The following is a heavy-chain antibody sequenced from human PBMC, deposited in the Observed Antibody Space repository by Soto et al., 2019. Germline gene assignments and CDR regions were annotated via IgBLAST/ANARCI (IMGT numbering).Heavy chain of an antibody. CDR2: IWYDGTNK. V-gene: IGHV3-33*01. CDR3: ATDGPRIAVAGTYPDH. D-gene: IGHD6-19*01. CDR1: GFTFSTYG. Sequence: LRLSCAASGFTFSTYGMHWVRQAPGKGLEWLAIIWYDGTNKFYADSVKGRFTVSRDNYKNTLYLQMNGLRAEDTAVYYCATDGPRIAVAGTYPDHWGQGTLVTVSS. J-gene: IGHJ4*02.